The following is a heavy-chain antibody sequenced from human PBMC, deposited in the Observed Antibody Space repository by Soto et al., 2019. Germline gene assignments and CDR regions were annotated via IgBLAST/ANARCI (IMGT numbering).Heavy chain of an antibody. D-gene: IGHD3-9*01. Sequence: PGGSLRLSCAASGFTFSSYAMSWVRQAPGKGPEWVSAISGSGGSTYYADSVKGRFTISRDNSKNTLYLQMNSLRAEDTAVYYCAIDGGTYYDILTGYYNWGRFDYWGQGTLVTVSS. CDR2: ISGSGGST. J-gene: IGHJ4*02. CDR3: AIDGGTYYDILTGYYNWGRFDY. V-gene: IGHV3-23*01. CDR1: GFTFSSYA.